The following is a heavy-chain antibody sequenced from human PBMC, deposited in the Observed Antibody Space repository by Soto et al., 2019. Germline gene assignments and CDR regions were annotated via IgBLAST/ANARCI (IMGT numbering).Heavy chain of an antibody. D-gene: IGHD3-3*01. J-gene: IGHJ4*02. CDR1: GFSFRDYF. Sequence: QMQLVESGGGLVKPGESLRVSCAASGFSFRDYFMSWIRQAPGKGLEWVSYIGPYGNSIYYADSVKGRFTISRDDAKNSLYLDMNNLRAEDTAVYYCARDDYTDGVYCGQGSLVNVSS. CDR3: ARDDYTDGVY. V-gene: IGHV3-11*01. CDR2: IGPYGNSI.